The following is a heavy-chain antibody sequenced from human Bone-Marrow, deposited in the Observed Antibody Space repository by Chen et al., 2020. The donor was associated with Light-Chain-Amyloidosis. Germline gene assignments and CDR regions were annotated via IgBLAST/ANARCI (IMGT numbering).Heavy chain of an antibody. CDR2: ISYDANRD. CDR1: GFDFNRYG. Sequence: QVQLVESGGGEVRPGGSLRLSCAASGFDFNRYGMHWVRQAPGRGLEWVALISYDANRDFYADSVKGRFTVSRDNSKNTLYLQMNSLRIEDTAVYYCAKARLYSGSYWGIVDYWGQGTLVTVSS. CDR3: AKARLYSGSYWGIVDY. D-gene: IGHD1-26*01. V-gene: IGHV3-30*18. J-gene: IGHJ4*02.